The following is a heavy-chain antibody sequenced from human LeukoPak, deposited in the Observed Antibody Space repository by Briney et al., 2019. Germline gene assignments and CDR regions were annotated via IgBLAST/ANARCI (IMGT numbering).Heavy chain of an antibody. V-gene: IGHV4-59*12. CDR2: IYYSGST. Sequence: NPSETLSLTCTVSGGSISSYYWSWIRQPPGKGLEWIGYIYYSGSTNYNPSLKSRVTISVDTSKNQFSLKLSSVTAADTAVYYCARISYSSGWNFDYWGQGTLVTVSS. D-gene: IGHD6-19*01. CDR1: GGSISSYY. CDR3: ARISYSSGWNFDY. J-gene: IGHJ4*02.